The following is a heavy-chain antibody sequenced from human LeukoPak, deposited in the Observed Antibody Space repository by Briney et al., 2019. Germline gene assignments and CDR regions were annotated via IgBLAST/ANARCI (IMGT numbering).Heavy chain of an antibody. V-gene: IGHV1-8*01. J-gene: IGHJ6*02. D-gene: IGHD3-3*01. Sequence: GSVNVSCKASGYTFTSYDIHWVRQATGQGLEWVGRMNPNCGNTSYSQKFQGRVTMTRNTSTSTAYMELNSLRSEDTAVYYCARGPPYDFWSGYYSHSYYYCGMDVWGQGTTVTVSS. CDR3: ARGPPYDFWSGYYSHSYYYCGMDV. CDR1: GYTFTSYD. CDR2: MNPNCGNT.